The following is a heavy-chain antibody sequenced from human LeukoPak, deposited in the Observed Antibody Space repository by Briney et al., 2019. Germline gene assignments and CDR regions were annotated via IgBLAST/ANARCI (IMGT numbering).Heavy chain of an antibody. CDR1: GGSFSGYY. CDR3: ARRRYTWNAIDY. CDR2: ISSSGSTI. J-gene: IGHJ4*02. D-gene: IGHD1-20*01. Sequence: LSLTCAVYGGSFSGYYWSWIRQAPGKGLEWVSYISSSGSTIYYADSVKGRFTISRDNAKNSLYLQMNSLRAEDTAVYFCARRRYTWNAIDYWGQGTLVTVSS. V-gene: IGHV3-11*01.